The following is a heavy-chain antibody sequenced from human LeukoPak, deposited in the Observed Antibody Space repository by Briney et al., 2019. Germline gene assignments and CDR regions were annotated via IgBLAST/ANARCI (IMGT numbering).Heavy chain of an antibody. CDR1: GFTFDDYA. D-gene: IGHD4-23*01. J-gene: IGHJ2*01. CDR2: ISWNSGSI. CDR3: AKSRNSDHDWYFDL. Sequence: GGSLRLSCAASGFTFDDYAMHWVRQAPGKGLEWVSGISWNSGSIGYADSVKGRFTISRDNAKNSLYLQMNSLRAEDTAVYYCAKSRNSDHDWYFDLWGRGTLVTVSS. V-gene: IGHV3-9*01.